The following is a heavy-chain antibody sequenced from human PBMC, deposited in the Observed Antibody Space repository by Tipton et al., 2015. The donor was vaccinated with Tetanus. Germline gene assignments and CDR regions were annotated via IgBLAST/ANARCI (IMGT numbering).Heavy chain of an antibody. CDR2: ISSSNGYI. D-gene: IGHD3-10*01. Sequence: QLVQSGGGLVKPGGSLRLSCEASGFTFSSYTMIWVRQAPGKGLEWVSSISSSNGYIYYTDSVKGRFTISRDNAKNSLYLQVNSLQAEDTAVYYCARVNGGVRGVFDYWGQGTLVTVSS. CDR1: GFTFSSYT. CDR3: ARVNGGVRGVFDY. J-gene: IGHJ4*02. V-gene: IGHV3-21*01.